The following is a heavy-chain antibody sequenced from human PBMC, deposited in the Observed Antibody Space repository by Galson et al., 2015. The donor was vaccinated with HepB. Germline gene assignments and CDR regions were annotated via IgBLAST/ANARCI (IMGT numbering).Heavy chain of an antibody. CDR1: GYTFPSYY. Sequence: SVKVSCKASGYTFPSYYMHWVRQAPGQGLEWMGIVNPSGGSTSYAQNFQGRVTMTRDTSTSTVYMELSSLRSEDTAFYYCAREQDILRAFDYWGQGTLVTVSS. D-gene: IGHD2-15*01. CDR3: AREQDILRAFDY. V-gene: IGHV1-46*03. J-gene: IGHJ4*02. CDR2: VNPSGGST.